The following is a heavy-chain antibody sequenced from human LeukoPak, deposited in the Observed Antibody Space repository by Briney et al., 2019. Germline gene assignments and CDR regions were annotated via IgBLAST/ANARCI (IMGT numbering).Heavy chain of an antibody. Sequence: GGSLRLSCAASGFTFSSYSMNWVRQAPGKGLEWVSSISSSSSYIYYADSVKGRFTISRDNAKNSLYLQMNSLRAEDTAVYYCARDASIAVAGTPTPLDYWGQGTLVTVSS. J-gene: IGHJ4*02. CDR1: GFTFSSYS. V-gene: IGHV3-21*01. D-gene: IGHD6-19*01. CDR2: ISSSSSYI. CDR3: ARDASIAVAGTPTPLDY.